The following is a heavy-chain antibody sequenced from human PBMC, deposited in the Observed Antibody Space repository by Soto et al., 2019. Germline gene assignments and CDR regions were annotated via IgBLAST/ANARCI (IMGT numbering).Heavy chain of an antibody. V-gene: IGHV3-43*01. D-gene: IGHD6-19*01. CDR3: AKVITVAGITAGMDF. CDR2: ISWDGGST. J-gene: IGHJ6*02. Sequence: EVQLVESGGVVVQPGGSLRLSCAASGFTFDDYTMHWVRQAPGKGLEWVSLISWDGGSTYYADSVKGRFTISRDNSKNTLYLQMNRLKTEDTAFYYGAKVITVAGITAGMDFWCQGPTVTVSS. CDR1: GFTFDDYT.